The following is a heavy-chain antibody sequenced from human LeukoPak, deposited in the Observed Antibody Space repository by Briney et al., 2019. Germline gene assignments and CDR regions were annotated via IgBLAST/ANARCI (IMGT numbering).Heavy chain of an antibody. D-gene: IGHD1-26*01. V-gene: IGHV3-48*04. Sequence: PGGSLRLSCAASGFTFSSYWMDWVRQAPGMGLEWVSYISSSGSTIYYADSVKGRFTISRDNAKNSLYLQMNSLRAEDTAVYYCARADSGSYFGTHFDYWGQGTLVTVSS. CDR2: ISSSGSTI. CDR1: GFTFSSYW. CDR3: ARADSGSYFGTHFDY. J-gene: IGHJ4*02.